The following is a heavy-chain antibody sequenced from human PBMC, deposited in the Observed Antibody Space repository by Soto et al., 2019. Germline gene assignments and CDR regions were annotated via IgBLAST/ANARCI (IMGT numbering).Heavy chain of an antibody. CDR2: ISGGSTTI. V-gene: IGHV3-48*02. CDR1: GFSFSSYS. CDR3: ARDPGYYDSGDYFDY. Sequence: GGSLRLSCAASGFSFSSYSMNWVRQAPGKGLELVSYISGGSTTIYYADSVKGRFTISRDNAKNSLYLRMNSLRDEDTAVYYCARDPGYYDSGDYFDYWGQGALVTVSS. J-gene: IGHJ4*02. D-gene: IGHD3-22*01.